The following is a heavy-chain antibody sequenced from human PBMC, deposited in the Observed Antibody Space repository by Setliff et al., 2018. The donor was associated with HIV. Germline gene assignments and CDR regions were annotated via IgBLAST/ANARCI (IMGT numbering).Heavy chain of an antibody. CDR2: INVGNGER. CDR1: GYTFTSYP. V-gene: IGHV1-3*01. J-gene: IGHJ4*02. Sequence: ASVKVSCKTSGYTFTSYPIHWVRQAPGHGLEWMGWINVGNGERKYSQKFQDRLTITGDTSATTVYMELSNLRSEDSAVYFCARDQLSQEFDFWGQGSLVTVSS. D-gene: IGHD1-1*01. CDR3: ARDQLSQEFDF.